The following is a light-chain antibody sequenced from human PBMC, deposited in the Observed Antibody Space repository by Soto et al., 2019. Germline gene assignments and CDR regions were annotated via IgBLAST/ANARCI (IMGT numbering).Light chain of an antibody. CDR3: HSYTSITTLGV. V-gene: IGLV1-44*01. CDR1: RSNIGTNT. J-gene: IGLJ2*01. Sequence: QSVLTQPPSASVSPGQRVTISCSGSRSNIGTNTVNWYQHLPGTAPKLMIYEVSNRPSGVSHRFSGSKSGNTASLTISGLQAEDEADYYCHSYTSITTLGVFGGGTKLTVL. CDR2: EVS.